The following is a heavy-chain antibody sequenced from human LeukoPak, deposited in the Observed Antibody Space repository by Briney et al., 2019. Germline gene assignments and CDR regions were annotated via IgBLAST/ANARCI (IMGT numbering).Heavy chain of an antibody. Sequence: SETLSLTCTVSGGSISSSSYYWGWIRQPPGKGLEWIGSIYYSGSTYYNPSLKSRVTISVDTSKNQFSLKLSSVTAADTAVYYCARRDTSKPGDGYNYDYFDYWGQGTLVTVSS. CDR1: GGSISSSSYY. V-gene: IGHV4-39*01. CDR3: ARRDTSKPGDGYNYDYFDY. CDR2: IYYSGST. J-gene: IGHJ4*02. D-gene: IGHD5-24*01.